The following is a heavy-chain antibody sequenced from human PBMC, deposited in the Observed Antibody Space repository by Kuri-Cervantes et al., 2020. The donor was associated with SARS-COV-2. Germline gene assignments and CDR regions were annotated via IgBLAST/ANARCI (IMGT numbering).Heavy chain of an antibody. CDR1: GFTFSDYW. CDR3: VRDCTISSCSNAGKY. D-gene: IGHD6-13*01. CDR2: ISYDGGRT. V-gene: IGHV3-74*03. J-gene: IGHJ4*02. Sequence: AASPTLSSAASGFTFSDYWMHWVRQAPGKGPMWVSRISYDGGRTMYADSVRGRFTISRDNAKTTLFLQMNSLRLEDTAVYYCVRDCTISSCSNAGKYWGQGTLVTVSS.